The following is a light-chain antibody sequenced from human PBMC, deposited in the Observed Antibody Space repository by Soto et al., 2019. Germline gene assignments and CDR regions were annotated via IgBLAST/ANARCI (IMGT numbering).Light chain of an antibody. Sequence: DIQMTQSPSSLSASVGDRVTLTCRTSQSVSNYLNWYQQKPGKAPKLLIYAASSLQRGVPSRFSGSGAGTDFTLTISSLQPEDFATYYCQQSYSTPWTFGQGTKV. V-gene: IGKV1-39*01. CDR2: AAS. J-gene: IGKJ1*01. CDR3: QQSYSTPWT. CDR1: QSVSNY.